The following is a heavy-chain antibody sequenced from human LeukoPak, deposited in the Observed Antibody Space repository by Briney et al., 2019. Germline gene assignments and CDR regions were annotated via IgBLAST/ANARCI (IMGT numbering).Heavy chain of an antibody. Sequence: ASVKVSCKASGYTFTSYYMHWVRQAPGQGLEWMGIINPSGGSTSYAQKFQGRVTMTRDMSTSTVYMELSSLRSEDTAVYYCARAVSRYYDSSGYGDFFDYWGRGTLVTVSS. V-gene: IGHV1-46*01. D-gene: IGHD3-22*01. CDR3: ARAVSRYYDSSGYGDFFDY. CDR2: INPSGGST. CDR1: GYTFTSYY. J-gene: IGHJ4*02.